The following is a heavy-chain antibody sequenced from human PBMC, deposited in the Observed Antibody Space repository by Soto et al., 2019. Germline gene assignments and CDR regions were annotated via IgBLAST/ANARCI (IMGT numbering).Heavy chain of an antibody. J-gene: IGHJ4*02. CDR2: ILYDGSNK. CDR1: GFTFSRYA. CDR3: VREDTGSLDY. D-gene: IGHD7-27*01. Sequence: GGSLRLSCAASGFTFSRYAMHWVRQAPGKGLEWVAGILYDGSNKYYADSVKGRFIIPRDNSKNTVYLEMSSLRVEDTAVYYCVREDTGSLDYWGQGTLVTVSS. V-gene: IGHV3-30-3*01.